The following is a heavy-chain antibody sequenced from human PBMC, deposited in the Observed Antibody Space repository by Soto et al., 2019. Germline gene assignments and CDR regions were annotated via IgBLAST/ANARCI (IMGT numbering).Heavy chain of an antibody. CDR1: GGSISSSSYY. J-gene: IGHJ4*02. V-gene: IGHV4-39*01. Sequence: TLSLTCSVSGGSISSSSYYWGWIRQPPGKGLQWIGTIYYSGSTYYNPSLKSRVTISVDTSKNQFSLKLSSVTAADTAVYYCASSDGGSTIDYWGQGALVTVSS. CDR2: IYYSGST. CDR3: ASSDGGSTIDY.